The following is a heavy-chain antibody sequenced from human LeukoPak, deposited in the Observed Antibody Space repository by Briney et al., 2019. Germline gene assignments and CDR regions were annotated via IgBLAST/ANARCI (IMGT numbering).Heavy chain of an antibody. CDR3: ARQQVYGITAAGPAISYYYYYMDV. J-gene: IGHJ6*03. CDR2: IYPGDSDT. CDR1: GYTFTSYW. D-gene: IGHD6-13*01. Sequence: GESLKISCKGSGYTFTSYWIGWVRQMPGKGLEWMGIIYPGDSDTRYSPSFQGQVTISADKSISTAFLQWSSLKASDTAMYYCARQQVYGITAAGPAISYYYYYMDVWGKGTTVTISS. V-gene: IGHV5-51*01.